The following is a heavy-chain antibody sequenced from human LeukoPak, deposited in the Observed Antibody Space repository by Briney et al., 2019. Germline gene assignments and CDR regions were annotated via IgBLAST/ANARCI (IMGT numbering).Heavy chain of an antibody. Sequence: ASVKVSYKSSGYTFSDYYVHWVGQAPGQGRKWMGWISPHSGGTNYAQTFQDTGTLTRDKSISTVYLELNRLTSDDTAVYYLSRTGYIDEYDYWVPGSLVTVCS. J-gene: IGHJ4*02. D-gene: IGHD1-1*01. CDR1: GYTFSDYY. V-gene: IGHV1-2*02. CDR2: ISPHSGGT. CDR3: SRTGYIDEYDY.